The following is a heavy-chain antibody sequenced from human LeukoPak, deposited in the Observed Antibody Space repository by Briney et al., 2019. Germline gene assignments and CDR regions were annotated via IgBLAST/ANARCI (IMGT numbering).Heavy chain of an antibody. V-gene: IGHV4-34*01. CDR3: ARGLNGYGEDY. CDR2: INHSGST. CDR1: GGSFSGYY. D-gene: IGHD5-12*01. Sequence: PSETLSLTCAVYGGSFSGYYWSWIRQPPGKGLEWIGEINHSGSTNYNPSLKSRVTISVDTSKNQFSVKLSSVTAADTAVYYCARGLNGYGEDYWGQGTLVTVSS. J-gene: IGHJ4*02.